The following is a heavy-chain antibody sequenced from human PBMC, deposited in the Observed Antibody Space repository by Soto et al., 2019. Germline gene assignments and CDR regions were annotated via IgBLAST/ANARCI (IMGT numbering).Heavy chain of an antibody. Sequence: GGSLRLSCAASGFTFSSYAMSWVRQAPGKGLEWVSAISGSGGSTYYADSVKGRFTISRDNSKNTLYLQMNSLRAGDTAVYYCAKRRRDGYNYPFDYWGQGTLVTVSS. D-gene: IGHD5-12*01. V-gene: IGHV3-23*01. CDR1: GFTFSSYA. J-gene: IGHJ4*02. CDR3: AKRRRDGYNYPFDY. CDR2: ISGSGGST.